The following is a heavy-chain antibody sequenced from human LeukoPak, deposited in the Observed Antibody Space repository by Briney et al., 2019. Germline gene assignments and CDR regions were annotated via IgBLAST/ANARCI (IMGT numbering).Heavy chain of an antibody. J-gene: IGHJ4*02. CDR1: GFTFSSYA. CDR3: ARDSIWFGSSVDY. Sequence: GGSLRLSCAASGFTFSSYAMHWVRQAPGKGLEWVAIISYDGSNKYYADSVKGRFAISRDNSKNTLYLQMNSLRAEDTAVYYCARDSIWFGSSVDYWGQGTLVTVSS. V-gene: IGHV3-30*09. CDR2: ISYDGSNK. D-gene: IGHD3-10*01.